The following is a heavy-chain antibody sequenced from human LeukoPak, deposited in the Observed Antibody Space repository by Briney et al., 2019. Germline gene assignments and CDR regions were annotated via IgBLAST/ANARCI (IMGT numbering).Heavy chain of an antibody. CDR3: ARGTGSLGSDRYMDV. Sequence: SVKVSCKASGGTFSSYAISWVRQAPGQGLEWMGGIIPIFGTANYAQKFQGRVTITTDESTSTAYMELSSLRSGDTAVYYCARGTGSLGSDRYMDVWGKGTTVTVSS. V-gene: IGHV1-69*05. CDR1: GGTFSSYA. D-gene: IGHD7-27*01. J-gene: IGHJ6*03. CDR2: IIPIFGTA.